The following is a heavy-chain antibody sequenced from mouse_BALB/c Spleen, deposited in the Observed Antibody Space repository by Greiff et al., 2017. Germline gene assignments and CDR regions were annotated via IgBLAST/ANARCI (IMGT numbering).Heavy chain of an antibody. CDR1: SYTFTDYA. J-gene: IGHJ4*01. Sequence: VQLQQSGPELVRPGVSVKISCKGSSYTFTDYAMHWVKQSHAKSLEWIGVISTYYGNTNYNQKFKGKATMTVDKSSSTAYMELARLTSEDSAVYYCARNWDDAMDYWGQGTSVTVSS. CDR3: ARNWDDAMDY. V-gene: IGHV1-67*01. CDR2: ISTYYGNT. D-gene: IGHD4-1*01.